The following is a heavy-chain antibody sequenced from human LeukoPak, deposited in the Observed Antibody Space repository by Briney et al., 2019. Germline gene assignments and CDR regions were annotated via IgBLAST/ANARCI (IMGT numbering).Heavy chain of an antibody. Sequence: GGGLRVSCAAPGFTLSTSWMNWVREALGKGLGCVSVIYRGGSTYNADSVTGRFTISRDNSKNTLYLQMNSLRAEDTAVYYCARGGESGYNYGYSDYWGQGTLVTVSS. D-gene: IGHD5-18*01. V-gene: IGHV3-53*01. CDR1: GFTLSTSW. CDR2: IYRGGST. J-gene: IGHJ4*02. CDR3: ARGGESGYNYGYSDY.